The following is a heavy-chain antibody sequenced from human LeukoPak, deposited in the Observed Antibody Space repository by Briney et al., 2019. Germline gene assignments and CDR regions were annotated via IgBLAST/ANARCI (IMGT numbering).Heavy chain of an antibody. Sequence: PSETLSLTCTVSGGSISSYYWSWIRQPPGKGLEGIGYIYYSGSTNYNPPLKSRVTISVDTSKNQFSLKLSSVTAADTAVYYCARDHFSSWRHYYYYYGMDVWGQGTTVTVSS. CDR2: IYYSGST. CDR1: GGSISSYY. D-gene: IGHD6-13*01. J-gene: IGHJ6*02. CDR3: ARDHFSSWRHYYYYYGMDV. V-gene: IGHV4-59*01.